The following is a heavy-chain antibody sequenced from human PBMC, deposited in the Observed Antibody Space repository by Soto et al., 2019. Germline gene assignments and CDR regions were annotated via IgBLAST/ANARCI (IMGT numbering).Heavy chain of an antibody. V-gene: IGHV3-53*01. CDR2: LYTEGTT. D-gene: IGHD3-16*01. J-gene: IGHJ6*02. Sequence: GALRLSCVASVLTFSHNYMAWVRQAPEMGLEWVSILYTEGTTYYADSVKGRFTISRDSSKNTLFLQMDSLRAEDTAVYYCVRPRPSGENYGMDVWGQGTTVTVSS. CDR3: VRPRPSGENYGMDV. CDR1: VLTFSHNY.